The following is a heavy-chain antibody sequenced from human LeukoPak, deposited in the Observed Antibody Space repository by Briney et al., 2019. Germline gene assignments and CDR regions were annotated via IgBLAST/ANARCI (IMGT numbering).Heavy chain of an antibody. CDR2: ISGSGGST. V-gene: IGHV3-23*01. J-gene: IGHJ3*02. CDR3: ANGPPKSIYAFDI. Sequence: GGSLRLSCAASGFTFSSYGMSWVRQAPGKGLEWVSAISGSGGSTYYADSVKGRFTISRDNSKNTLYLQMNSLRAEDTAVYYCANGPPKSIYAFDIWGQGTMVTVSS. D-gene: IGHD2-2*02. CDR1: GFTFSSYG.